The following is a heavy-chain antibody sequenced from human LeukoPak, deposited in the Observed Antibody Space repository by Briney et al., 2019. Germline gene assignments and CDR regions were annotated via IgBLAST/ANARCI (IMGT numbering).Heavy chain of an antibody. CDR2: INHSGST. D-gene: IGHD5-18*01. CDR3: ARGRGYSWDYYSDY. Sequence: SETLSLTCAVYGGSFSGYYWSWIRQPPGKGLEWIGEINHSGSTNYNPSLKSRVTISVDTSKNQFSLKLSSVTAADTAVYYCARGRGYSWDYYSDYWGQGTLVTVSS. J-gene: IGHJ4*02. V-gene: IGHV4-34*01. CDR1: GGSFSGYY.